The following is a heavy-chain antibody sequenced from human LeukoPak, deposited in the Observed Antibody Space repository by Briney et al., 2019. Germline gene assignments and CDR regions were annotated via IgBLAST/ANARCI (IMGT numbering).Heavy chain of an antibody. J-gene: IGHJ4*02. CDR3: ARQGYDILTGYYSHFDY. D-gene: IGHD3-9*01. Sequence: GESLKISCKGSGYSFTSYWIGWVRQMPGKGLEWMGIIYPGDSDTRYSPSFQGQVTISADKSISTAYLQWSSLKASDTAMYYCARQGYDILTGYYSHFDYWGQGTLVTVSS. CDR2: IYPGDSDT. CDR1: GYSFTSYW. V-gene: IGHV5-51*01.